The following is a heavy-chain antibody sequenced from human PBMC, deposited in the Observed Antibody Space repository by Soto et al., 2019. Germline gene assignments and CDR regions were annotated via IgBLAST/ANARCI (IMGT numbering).Heavy chain of an antibody. CDR3: ARASHYDYIWGSYRPISFDY. CDR2: IYYSGST. J-gene: IGHJ4*02. Sequence: PSETLSLTCTVSGGSISSGGYYWSWIRQHPGKGLEWIGYIYYSGSTYYNPSLKSRVTISVDTSKNQFSLKLSSVTAADTAVYYCARASHYDYIWGSYRPISFDYWGQGTLVTVSS. CDR1: GGSISSGGYY. V-gene: IGHV4-31*03. D-gene: IGHD3-16*02.